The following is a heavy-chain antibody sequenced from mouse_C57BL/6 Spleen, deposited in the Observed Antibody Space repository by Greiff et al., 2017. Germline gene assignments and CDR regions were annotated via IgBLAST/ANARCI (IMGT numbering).Heavy chain of an antibody. J-gene: IGHJ3*01. CDR2: IDPSDSYT. CDR1: GYTFTSYW. D-gene: IGHD2-4*01. V-gene: IGHV1-69*01. Sequence: QVQLQQPGAELVLPGASLKLSCKASGYTFTSYWTHWVKQRPGQGLEWIGEIDPSDSYTNDNQKFKGKSTLTVDKSSSTAYMHLSSLTSEDSAVYYCARGGLRWFAYWGSGTLVTVSA. CDR3: ARGGLRWFAY.